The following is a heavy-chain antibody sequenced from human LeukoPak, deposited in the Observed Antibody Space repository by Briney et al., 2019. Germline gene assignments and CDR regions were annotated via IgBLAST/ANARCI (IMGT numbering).Heavy chain of an antibody. CDR1: GGSFSGYY. J-gene: IGHJ3*02. V-gene: IGHV4-34*01. CDR2: INHSGST. CDR3: ARDRSKDRGPVDI. D-gene: IGHD1-14*01. Sequence: SETLSLTCAVYGGSFSGYYWSWIRQPPGKGLAWIGEINHSGSTNYNPSLKSRVTISVDTSKNQFSLKLSSVTAADTAVYYCARDRSKDRGPVDIWGQGTMVTVSS.